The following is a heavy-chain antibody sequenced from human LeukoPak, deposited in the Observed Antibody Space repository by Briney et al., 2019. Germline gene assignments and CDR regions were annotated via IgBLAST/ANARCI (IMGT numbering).Heavy chain of an antibody. CDR3: ARGTTLTTLPYYYYFIDV. V-gene: IGHV1-2*02. J-gene: IGHJ6*03. CDR1: GFTFTGYY. Sequence: WASVKVSCKASGFTFTGYYMHWVRQAPGQGLEWMGWINPNSGGTNYAQKFQGRVTMTRDTSISTAYMELSRLRSDDTAVYYCARGTTLTTLPYYYYFIDVWGKGTTVTISS. CDR2: INPNSGGT. D-gene: IGHD4-17*01.